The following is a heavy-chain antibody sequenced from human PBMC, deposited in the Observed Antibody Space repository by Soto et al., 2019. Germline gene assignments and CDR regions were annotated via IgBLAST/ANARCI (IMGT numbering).Heavy chain of an antibody. J-gene: IGHJ6*02. D-gene: IGHD2-2*01. CDR2: IIPIFGTA. Sequence: QVQLVQSGAEVKKPGSSVKVSCKASGGTFSSYAISWVRQAPGQGLEWMGGIIPIFGTANYAQKFQGRVTITADESTSTAYMELSSLRSEDTAVYYCARDIVPAAMGYYYYGMDVWGQGTTVTVSS. CDR1: GGTFSSYA. CDR3: ARDIVPAAMGYYYYGMDV. V-gene: IGHV1-69*01.